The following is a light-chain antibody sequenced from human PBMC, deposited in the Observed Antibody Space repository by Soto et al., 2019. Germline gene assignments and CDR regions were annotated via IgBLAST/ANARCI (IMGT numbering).Light chain of an antibody. Sequence: QSVLTQPASVSGSPGQSITISCTGTSSDVGAYNFVSWYQQYPGKVPRLIIYEVTKRPSGISNHFSASKSGNTASLTISGLRAEDEADYYCCSFTTSNAWVFGGGTKLTVL. J-gene: IGLJ3*02. CDR2: EVT. CDR3: CSFTTSNAWV. V-gene: IGLV2-14*01. CDR1: SSDVGAYNF.